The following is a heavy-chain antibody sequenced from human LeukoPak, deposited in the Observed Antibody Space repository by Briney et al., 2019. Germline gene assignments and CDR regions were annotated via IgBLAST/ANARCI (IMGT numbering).Heavy chain of an antibody. J-gene: IGHJ6*02. V-gene: IGHV7-4-1*02. CDR3: ARSVGWIQLWSSYYYYGMDV. Sequence: ASVKVSCKASGGTFSSYAMNWVRQAPGQGLEWMGWINTNTGNPTYAQGFTGRFVFSLDTSVSTAYLQISSLKAEDTAVYYCARSVGWIQLWSSYYYYGMDVWGQGTTVTVSS. CDR2: INTNTGNP. D-gene: IGHD5-18*01. CDR1: GGTFSSYA.